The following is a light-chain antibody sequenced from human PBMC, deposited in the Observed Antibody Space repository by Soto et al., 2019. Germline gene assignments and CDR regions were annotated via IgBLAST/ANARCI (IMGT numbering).Light chain of an antibody. V-gene: IGKV1-39*01. CDR1: QSISTY. CDR3: QQSYTTPYT. J-gene: IGKJ2*01. CDR2: GAS. Sequence: DIQMTQSPSSLSASLGDRVTITCRASQSISTYVSWYQQKPGKAPKLLIYGASSLQTGVPSRFSGSGSGTDFSLTISSLQPDDIATYYCQQSYTTPYTFGQGTKL.